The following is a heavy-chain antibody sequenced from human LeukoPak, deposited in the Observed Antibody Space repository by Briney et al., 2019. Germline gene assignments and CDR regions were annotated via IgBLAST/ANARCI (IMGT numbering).Heavy chain of an antibody. J-gene: IGHJ4*02. D-gene: IGHD1-26*01. V-gene: IGHV4-39*01. CDR2: IYYTGST. CDR3: ARRGGSGRAFDY. Sequence: SETLSLTCSVSGASISGGTYYWGWIRQPPGKGLDWIGSIYYTGSTYDNPSLKSRVTISVDTSKNQFSLKLSSVTAADTAVYYCARRGGSGRAFDYWGQGTLVTVSS. CDR1: GASISGGTYY.